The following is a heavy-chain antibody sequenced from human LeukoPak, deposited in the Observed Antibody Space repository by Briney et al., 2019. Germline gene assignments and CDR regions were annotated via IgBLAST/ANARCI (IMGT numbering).Heavy chain of an antibody. D-gene: IGHD4-23*01. Sequence: GGSLRLSCAASGLTFSNAWMSWVRQAPGKGLEWVGRIKSKAAGRTTAYTAPVQGRFTISRDDSKNTLFLQMNSLKTEDTALYYCIAGLPGSNSDFFDYWGRGTLVTVSS. CDR2: IKSKAAGRTT. V-gene: IGHV3-15*01. CDR1: GLTFSNAW. J-gene: IGHJ4*02. CDR3: IAGLPGSNSDFFDY.